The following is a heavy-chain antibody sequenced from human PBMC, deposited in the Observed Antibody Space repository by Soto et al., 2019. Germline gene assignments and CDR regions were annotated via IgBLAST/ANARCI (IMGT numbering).Heavy chain of an antibody. CDR2: IHSDGRT. CDR1: GFTFSSYA. CDR3: ARLDNWNFPGY. D-gene: IGHD1-7*01. J-gene: IGHJ4*02. V-gene: IGHV3-66*01. Sequence: HPGGSLRLSCAASGFTFSSYAMSWARQAPGKGLEWVSIIHSDGRTYYADSVKGRFTISRDNSKNTLYLQMNSLRAEDTAVYYCARLDNWNFPGYWGQGTLVTVSS.